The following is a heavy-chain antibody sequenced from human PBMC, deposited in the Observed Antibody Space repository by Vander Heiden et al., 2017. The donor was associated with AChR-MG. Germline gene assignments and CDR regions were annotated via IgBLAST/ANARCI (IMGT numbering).Heavy chain of an antibody. CDR3: ARGGLDGYNPQYYFDY. V-gene: IGHV1-69*01. CDR2: IIPIFGTA. J-gene: IGHJ4*02. CDR1: GGTCSSHA. D-gene: IGHD5-12*01. Sequence: QVPLVQSGAEVKKPGSPVKVSCKASGGTCSSHAISWVRQAPGQGLEWIGGIIPIFGTANYAQKFQGRVTITADESTSTAYMELSSLRSEDTAVYYCARGGLDGYNPQYYFDYWGQGTLVTVSS.